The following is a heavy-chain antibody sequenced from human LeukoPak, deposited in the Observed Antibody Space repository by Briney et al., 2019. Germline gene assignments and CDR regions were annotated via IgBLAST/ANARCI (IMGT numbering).Heavy chain of an antibody. CDR3: VSGYCSGGSCLGDGYFQH. D-gene: IGHD2-15*01. V-gene: IGHV3-64D*06. J-gene: IGHJ1*01. Sequence: GGSLRLSCSAPGFTFSSYAMHWVRQAPGKGLEYVSAISSNGGSTYYADSVKGRFTISRDNSKNTLYLQMSSLRAEDTAVYYCVSGYCSGGSCLGDGYFQHWGQGTLVTVSS. CDR1: GFTFSSYA. CDR2: ISSNGGST.